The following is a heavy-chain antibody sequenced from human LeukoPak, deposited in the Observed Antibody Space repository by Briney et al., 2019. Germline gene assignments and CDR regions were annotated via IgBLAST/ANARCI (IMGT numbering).Heavy chain of an antibody. D-gene: IGHD1-26*01. V-gene: IGHV4-34*01. CDR1: GGSFSGYY. Sequence: RSESLSLTCAVYGGSFSGYYWSWIRQPPGKGLDWIGEIIHSGGTNYNPSLKSRVTISVDTSKNQFSLNLNSINAADTAVYYCARGLGGSCYFDHWDQGTIATVSS. CDR2: IIHSGGT. J-gene: IGHJ4*02. CDR3: ARGLGGSCYFDH.